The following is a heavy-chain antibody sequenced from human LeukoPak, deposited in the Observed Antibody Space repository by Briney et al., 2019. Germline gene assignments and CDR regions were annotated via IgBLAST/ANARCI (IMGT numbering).Heavy chain of an antibody. D-gene: IGHD6-13*01. CDR2: IYSGGST. CDR1: GFTVSSNY. CDR3: ARGPYSSSWYYY. J-gene: IGHJ4*02. Sequence: GGSLRLSCAASGFTVSSNYMSWVRQAPGKGLEWVSVIYSGGSTYYADSVKGRFTISRDNSKNTLYLQMNSLRAEDTAVYYCARGPYSSSWYYYWGQGTLVTVSS. V-gene: IGHV3-66*01.